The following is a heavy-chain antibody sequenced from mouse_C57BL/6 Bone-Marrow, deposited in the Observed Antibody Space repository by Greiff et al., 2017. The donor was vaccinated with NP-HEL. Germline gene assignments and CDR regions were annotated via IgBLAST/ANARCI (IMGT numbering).Heavy chain of an antibody. V-gene: IGHV1-81*01. D-gene: IGHD1-1*01. Sequence: LVESGAELARPGASVKLSCKASGYTFTSYGISWVKQRTGQGLEWIGEIYPRSGNTYYNEKFKGKATLTADKSSSTAYMELRSLTSEDSAVYFCARYGTTVVAHWYFDVWGTGTTVTVSS. J-gene: IGHJ1*03. CDR1: GYTFTSYG. CDR2: IYPRSGNT. CDR3: ARYGTTVVAHWYFDV.